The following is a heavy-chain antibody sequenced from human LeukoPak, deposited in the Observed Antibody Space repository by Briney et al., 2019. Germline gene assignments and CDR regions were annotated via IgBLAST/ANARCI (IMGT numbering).Heavy chain of an antibody. CDR2: IGVGGAAT. D-gene: IGHD1-26*01. J-gene: IGHJ4*02. V-gene: IGHV3-23*01. CDR1: GFTFSSYA. Sequence: GGSLRLSCAASGFTFSSYAMNWVRQPPGKGLEWVSAIGVGGAATYYADSVKGRFTISRDNSKNTLYLQMSSLRAEDTAVYYCGGVGASLGEIDYWGQGTLVTVSS. CDR3: GGVGASLGEIDY.